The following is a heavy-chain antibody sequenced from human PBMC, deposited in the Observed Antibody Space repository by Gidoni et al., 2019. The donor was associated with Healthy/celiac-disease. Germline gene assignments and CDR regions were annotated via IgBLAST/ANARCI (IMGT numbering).Heavy chain of an antibody. D-gene: IGHD6-13*01. J-gene: IGHJ4*02. CDR2: LSSSGSTI. CDR1: GFTFSNYE. Sequence: EVQLVESGGGLVQPGGSLRHSCAASGFTFSNYEMNWVRQAPGNGLEWVSYLSSSGSTIYYADSVKGRFTISRDNSKNSLYLQMNSLRAEDTAVYYCARDFSSWSPDGFDYWGQGTLVTVSS. V-gene: IGHV3-48*03. CDR3: ARDFSSWSPDGFDY.